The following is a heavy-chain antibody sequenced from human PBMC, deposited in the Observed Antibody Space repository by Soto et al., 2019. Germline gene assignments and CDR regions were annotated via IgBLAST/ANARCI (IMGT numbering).Heavy chain of an antibody. CDR2: MNLNSGNT. D-gene: IGHD6-25*01. Sequence: QGQLVQSGAEVKKPGASVKVSCKASGYTFTSYDINWVRQATGQGLEWMGWMNLNSGNTCYAHKFQGRVTMTRNTSINTVYIELSSLRSEDTAVYYCAIDLAGRIDYWGQGTLVTVSS. J-gene: IGHJ4*02. CDR3: AIDLAGRIDY. CDR1: GYTFTSYD. V-gene: IGHV1-8*01.